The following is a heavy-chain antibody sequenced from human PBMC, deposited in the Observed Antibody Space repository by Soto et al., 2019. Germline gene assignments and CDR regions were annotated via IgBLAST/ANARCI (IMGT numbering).Heavy chain of an antibody. J-gene: IGHJ4*02. Sequence: QVQLQESGPGLAKPSETLSLTCTVSGGSISSYYWSCIRQPAGKGLEWIGRIYTSGSTNYNPSLKSRVTMSVDTSKNQFSLKLSSVTAADTAVYYCARETSNAAAAQTAFDYWGQGTLVTVSS. V-gene: IGHV4-4*07. D-gene: IGHD6-13*01. CDR3: ARETSNAAAAQTAFDY. CDR1: GGSISSYY. CDR2: IYTSGST.